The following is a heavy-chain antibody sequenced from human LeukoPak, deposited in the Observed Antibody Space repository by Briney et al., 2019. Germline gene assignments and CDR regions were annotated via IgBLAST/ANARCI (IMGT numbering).Heavy chain of an antibody. CDR1: GFTFSSYS. V-gene: IGHV3-21*01. CDR3: ARGYYEDYDILTGYYKTDDAFDI. D-gene: IGHD3-9*01. CDR2: ISSSSSYI. Sequence: GGSLRLSCAASGFTFSSYSMNWVRQAPGKGLDWVSSISSSSSYIYYADSVKGRFTISRDNAKNSLYLQMNSLRAEDTAVYYCARGYYEDYDILTGYYKTDDAFDIWGQGTMVTVCS. J-gene: IGHJ3*02.